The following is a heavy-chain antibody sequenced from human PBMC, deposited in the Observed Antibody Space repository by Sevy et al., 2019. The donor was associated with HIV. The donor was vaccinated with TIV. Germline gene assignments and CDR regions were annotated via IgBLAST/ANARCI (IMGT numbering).Heavy chain of an antibody. CDR1: GFTFTYAW. J-gene: IGHJ6*02. CDR3: STDPMILLLVTDGMDV. D-gene: IGHD2-8*02. Sequence: GGSLRLSCAASGFTFTYAWMNWVRQAPGKGLEWVGRIKSNANGGTIDYAAPVKGRVIISRDDSKNPLYLQMNSLKTEDKGVYYCSTDPMILLLVTDGMDVWGQGTTVTVSS. CDR2: IKSNANGGTI. V-gene: IGHV3-15*05.